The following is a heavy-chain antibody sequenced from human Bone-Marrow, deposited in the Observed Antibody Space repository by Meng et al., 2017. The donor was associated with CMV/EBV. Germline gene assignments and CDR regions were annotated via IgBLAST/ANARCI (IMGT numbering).Heavy chain of an antibody. Sequence: QVLRVESGGEVKKHGASGKVSCKAARYTITGYYMHWVRQDPGQGLEWMVWINPTSGGTNYAQKFQGRVTMTRDTSISTAYMELSRLRSDDTAVYYCARNGVFSSSSVWGQGTLVTVSS. V-gene: IGHV1-2*02. D-gene: IGHD6-6*01. CDR3: ARNGVFSSSSV. CDR1: RYTITGYY. CDR2: INPTSGGT. J-gene: IGHJ4*02.